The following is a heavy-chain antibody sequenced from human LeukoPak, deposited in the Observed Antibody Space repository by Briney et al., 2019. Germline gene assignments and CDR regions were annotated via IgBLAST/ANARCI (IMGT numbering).Heavy chain of an antibody. Sequence: SETLSLTCIGSDDSVNTYYCSWIRQAPGKGLEWIGYIYNRGSTKYNPSLKSRATISVDTSKNQFSLKLTSVTAADTAVYYCAMSNTVRRPFFDPWGQGTLVTVSS. J-gene: IGHJ5*02. V-gene: IGHV4-59*02. CDR3: AMSNTVRRPFFDP. CDR2: IYNRGST. D-gene: IGHD4-11*01. CDR1: DDSVNTYY.